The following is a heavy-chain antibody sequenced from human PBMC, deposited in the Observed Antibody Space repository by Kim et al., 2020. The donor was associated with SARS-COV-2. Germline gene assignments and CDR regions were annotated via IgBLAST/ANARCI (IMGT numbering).Heavy chain of an antibody. CDR1: GFTFSSYA. Sequence: GGSLRLSCAASGFTFSSYAMNWVRQAPGKGLEWVSVIYCGGSSTYYADSVKGRFTISRDNSRDTLYLQMNSLRAEDTAVYYCAKPKSGSYSDAFDIWGQGTMVTVSS. CDR3: AKPKSGSYSDAFDI. J-gene: IGHJ3*02. CDR2: IYCGGSST. D-gene: IGHD1-26*01. V-gene: IGHV3-23*03.